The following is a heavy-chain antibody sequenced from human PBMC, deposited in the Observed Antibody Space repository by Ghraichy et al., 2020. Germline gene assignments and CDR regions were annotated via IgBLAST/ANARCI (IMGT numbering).Heavy chain of an antibody. D-gene: IGHD6-13*01. CDR1: GGSVSSGSYY. Sequence: SETLSLTCTVSGGSVSSGSYYWSWIRQPPGKGLEWIGYIYYSGSTNYKPSLKSRVTISVDTSKNQFSLKLSSVTAAETAVYYCARRTAAAAGNNWFDPWGQGTLVTVSS. CDR2: IYYSGST. CDR3: ARRTAAAAGNNWFDP. V-gene: IGHV4-61*01. J-gene: IGHJ5*02.